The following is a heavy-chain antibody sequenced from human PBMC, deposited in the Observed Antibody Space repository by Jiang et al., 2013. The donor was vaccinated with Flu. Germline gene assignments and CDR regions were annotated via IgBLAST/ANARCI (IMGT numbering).Heavy chain of an antibody. CDR1: GGSISSTMW. J-gene: IGHJ3*02. D-gene: IGHD3-10*01. CDR2: VYHSGST. V-gene: IGHV4-4*02. Sequence: GSGLVKPSGTLSLTCAVSGGSISSTMWWSWVRQPPGKGLEWIGEVYHSGSTNYNPSLNNRVTISVDKSKNQLSLRLNSVTAADTAVYYCASLYGSGRNDGFDTWGQGTMVTVSS. CDR3: ASLYGSGRNDGFDT.